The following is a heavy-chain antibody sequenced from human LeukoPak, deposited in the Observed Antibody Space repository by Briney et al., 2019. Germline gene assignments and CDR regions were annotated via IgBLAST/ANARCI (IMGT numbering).Heavy chain of an antibody. J-gene: IGHJ4*02. Sequence: PGGSLRLSCAASGFTFSSYSMNWVRQAPGKGLEWVSSIISSSSYIYYADSVKGRFTISRDNAKNSLYLQMNSLRAEDTAVYYCARVTAYYYDSSGYFDQWGQGTLVTVSS. V-gene: IGHV3-21*01. D-gene: IGHD3-22*01. CDR2: IISSSSYI. CDR1: GFTFSSYS. CDR3: ARVTAYYYDSSGYFDQ.